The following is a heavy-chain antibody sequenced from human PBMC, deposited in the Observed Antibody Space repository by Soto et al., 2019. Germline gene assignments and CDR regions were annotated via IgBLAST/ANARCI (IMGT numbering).Heavy chain of an antibody. J-gene: IGHJ4*02. D-gene: IGHD3-3*01. Sequence: QVQLVQSGAEVKKSGASVKVSCKASGYTFTDYHMHWVRQAPGQGLEWMGWITPDSGDTKYAQKFQGRVTMTWDTSISTVYMELTSLTSDDTAVYFCARDRVGFAVVTPAHWGQGTLVSVSS. CDR3: ARDRVGFAVVTPAH. V-gene: IGHV1-2*02. CDR2: ITPDSGDT. CDR1: GYTFTDYH.